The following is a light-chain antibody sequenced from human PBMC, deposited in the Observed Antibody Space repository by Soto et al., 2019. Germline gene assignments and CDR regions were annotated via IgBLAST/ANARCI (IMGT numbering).Light chain of an antibody. CDR3: QQLKTYPST. J-gene: IGKJ2*01. Sequence: DIQLTQSPSFLSASVGDRVTITCRASQGINNYLAWYQQIPGKAPKLLIYAASTLQRGAPSRFSGSGSGTDFSLTISSLQTEDFATYHCQQLKTYPSTFGQGTKLEIK. V-gene: IGKV1-9*01. CDR2: AAS. CDR1: QGINNY.